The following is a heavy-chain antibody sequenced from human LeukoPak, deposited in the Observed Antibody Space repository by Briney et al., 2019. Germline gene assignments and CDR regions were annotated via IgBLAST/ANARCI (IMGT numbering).Heavy chain of an antibody. J-gene: IGHJ5*02. D-gene: IGHD2-15*01. Sequence: SETLSLTCTVSGGSISSSRGYWGWIRQAPGKGLEWIGSIYQSLYNSGSTYYSPSLKSRVTISVDTSKNQFSLKLTSATAADTAVYYCARHDSEGDINWFDPWGQGTLVTVSS. CDR1: GGSISSSRGY. V-gene: IGHV4-39*01. CDR3: ARHDSEGDINWFDP. CDR2: IYQSLYNSGST.